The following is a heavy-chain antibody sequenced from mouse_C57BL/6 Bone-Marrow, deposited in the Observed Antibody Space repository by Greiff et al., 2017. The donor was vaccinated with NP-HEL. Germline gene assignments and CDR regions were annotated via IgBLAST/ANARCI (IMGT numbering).Heavy chain of an antibody. CDR3: ARGYYGSSYFSYWYFDV. V-gene: IGHV1-53*01. Sequence: QVQLQQPGTELVKPGASVKLSCKASGYTFTSYWMHWVKQRPGQGLEWIGNINPSNGGTTYHEKFKSKATLTVDKSSSTAYMQLSSLTSEDSAVYYCARGYYGSSYFSYWYFDVWGTGTTVTVSS. J-gene: IGHJ1*03. D-gene: IGHD1-1*01. CDR1: GYTFTSYW. CDR2: INPSNGGT.